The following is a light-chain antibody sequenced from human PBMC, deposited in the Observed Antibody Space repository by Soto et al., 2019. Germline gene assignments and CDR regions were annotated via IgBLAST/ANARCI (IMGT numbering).Light chain of an antibody. CDR2: DAS. CDR3: QQRVNWLT. CDR1: QSVGTY. Sequence: EIVLTQSPAILSLSPGERATLSCRASQSVGTYLDWYQQKLGQAPRLLIYDASNRATGIPARFSGSGSGTDFPLTISSLAHEDFAVYYCQQRVNWLTFGGGTKVE. V-gene: IGKV3-11*01. J-gene: IGKJ4*01.